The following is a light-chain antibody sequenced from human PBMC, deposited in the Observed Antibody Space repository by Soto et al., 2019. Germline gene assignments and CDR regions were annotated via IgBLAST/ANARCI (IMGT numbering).Light chain of an antibody. CDR1: SSDVGGYNY. V-gene: IGLV2-14*01. J-gene: IGLJ1*01. CDR2: EVS. CDR3: SAYAGTYTFGV. Sequence: QSVLTQPASVSGYPGQAITISCTGTSSDVGGYNYVSWYQQHPGKAPKLMIYEVSNRPSGVSNRFSGSKSGNTASLTISGLQTEDEADYYCSAYAGTYTFGVFGTGTKVTVL.